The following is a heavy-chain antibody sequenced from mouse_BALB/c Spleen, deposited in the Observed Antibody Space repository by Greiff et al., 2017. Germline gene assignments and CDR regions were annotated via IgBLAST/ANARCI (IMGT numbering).Heavy chain of an antibody. Sequence: EVKLVESGGGLVQPKGSLKLSCAASGFTFNTYAMNWVRQAPGKGLEWVARIRSKSNNYATYYADSVKDRFTISRDDSQSMLYLQMNNLKTEDTAMYYCAQGYFDVWGAGTTVTVSS. V-gene: IGHV10-1*02. CDR2: IRSKSNNYAT. CDR1: GFTFNTYA. J-gene: IGHJ1*01. CDR3: AQGYFDV.